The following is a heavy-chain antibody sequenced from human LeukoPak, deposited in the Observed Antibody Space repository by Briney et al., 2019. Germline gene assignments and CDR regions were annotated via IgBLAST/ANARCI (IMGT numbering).Heavy chain of an antibody. CDR3: ARDASHPYDSSGYYPYYFDY. CDR2: ISHSGST. Sequence: SETLSLTCAVYGGSFSGYYWSWIRQPPGKGLEWIGEISHSGSTNYNPSLKSRVTISVDTSKNQFSLKLSSVTAADTAVYYCARDASHPYDSSGYYPYYFDYWGQGTLVTVSS. CDR1: GGSFSGYY. V-gene: IGHV4-34*01. D-gene: IGHD3-22*01. J-gene: IGHJ4*02.